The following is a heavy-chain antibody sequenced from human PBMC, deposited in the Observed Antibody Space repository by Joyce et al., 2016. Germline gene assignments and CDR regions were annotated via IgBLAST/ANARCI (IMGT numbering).Heavy chain of an antibody. CDR3: ARDWVNAFDI. D-gene: IGHD3-16*01. CDR2: IYQSGST. J-gene: IGHJ3*02. V-gene: IGHV4-4*02. CDR1: GAAINSTSW. Sequence: QVQLQESGPGLVKPSGTLSLTCDVSGAAINSTSWWTWGRQPPGKGLEWIGQIYQSGSTNYNPSLKSRITISIDKSKNQFSLKVNSVTAADTAVYYCARDWVNAFDIWGQGTMVTVSS.